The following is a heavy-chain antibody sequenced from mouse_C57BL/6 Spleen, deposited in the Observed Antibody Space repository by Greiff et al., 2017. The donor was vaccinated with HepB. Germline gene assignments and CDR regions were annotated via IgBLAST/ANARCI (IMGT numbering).Heavy chain of an antibody. CDR2: ISSGSSTI. J-gene: IGHJ2*01. D-gene: IGHD2-1*01. CDR3: ARQYGNYLYYFDY. V-gene: IGHV5-17*01. CDR1: GFTFSDYG. Sequence: EVKVEESGGGLVKPGGSLKLSCAASGFTFSDYGMHWVRQAPEKGLEWVAYISSGSSTIYYADTVKGRFTISRDNAKNTLFLQMTSLRSEDTAMYYCARQYGNYLYYFDYWGQGTTLTVSS.